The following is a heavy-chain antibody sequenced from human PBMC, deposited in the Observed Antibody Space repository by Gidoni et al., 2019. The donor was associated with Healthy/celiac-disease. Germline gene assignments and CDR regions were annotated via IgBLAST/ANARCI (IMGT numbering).Heavy chain of an antibody. CDR2: IRSKAYGGTT. Sequence: SCTAYGFTLGDYAMSWFRQAPGKGLEWVGFIRSKAYGGTTAYAASVKGRFTISRDDSKSIAYLQMNRLKTEDTAVYYCTRDAAVAGSAGDWGQGTLVTVSS. D-gene: IGHD6-19*01. CDR3: TRDAAVAGSAGD. CDR1: GFTLGDYA. V-gene: IGHV3-49*03. J-gene: IGHJ4*02.